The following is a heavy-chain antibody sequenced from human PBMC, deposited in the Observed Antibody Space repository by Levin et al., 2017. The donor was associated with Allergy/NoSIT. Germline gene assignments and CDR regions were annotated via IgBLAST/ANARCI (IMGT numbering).Heavy chain of an antibody. V-gene: IGHV3-7*01. J-gene: IGHJ4*02. CDR3: ARGRRSGLDY. CDR2: IKQDGSEK. Sequence: GESLKISCAASGFTFSSYWMSWVRQAPGKGLEWVANIKQDGSEKYYVDSVKGRFTISRDNAKNSLYLQMNSLRAEDTAVYYCARGRRSGLDYWGQGTLVTVSS. D-gene: IGHD1-26*01. CDR1: GFTFSSYW.